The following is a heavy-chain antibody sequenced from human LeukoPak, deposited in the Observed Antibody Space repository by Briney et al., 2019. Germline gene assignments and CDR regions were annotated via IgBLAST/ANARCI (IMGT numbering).Heavy chain of an antibody. D-gene: IGHD1-7*01. Sequence: PGGSLRLSCAASGFTFSNDWMSWVRQAPGEGLEWVGRIKRKTDGGTTDYAAPVKGRFTISRDDSKNTLYLQMNSLKTEDTAVYYGNTYRFGTTTRGDDGLDVWAQATTVTVA. V-gene: IGHV3-15*01. CDR1: GFTFSNDW. CDR2: IKRKTDGGTT. CDR3: NTYRFGTTTRGDDGLDV. J-gene: IGHJ6*02.